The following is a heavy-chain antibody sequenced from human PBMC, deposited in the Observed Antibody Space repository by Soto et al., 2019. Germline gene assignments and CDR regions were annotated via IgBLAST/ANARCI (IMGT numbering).Heavy chain of an antibody. CDR3: EVTTGY. Sequence: QVQVVQFRAEVKKPGASVKVSCKASGYSFTDYAINWVRQASGQGLEYMGWMSPESGNTGYAPQFQGRVTMTRNTSISTAYMELSSLRSEDTAVYYCEVTTGYWGRGTKVTVSS. CDR2: MSPESGNT. J-gene: IGHJ4*02. CDR1: GYSFTDYA. V-gene: IGHV1-8*01. D-gene: IGHD2-21*02.